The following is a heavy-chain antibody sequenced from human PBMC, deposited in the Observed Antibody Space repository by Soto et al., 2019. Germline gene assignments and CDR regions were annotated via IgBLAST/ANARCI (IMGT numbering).Heavy chain of an antibody. CDR1: GFTFSSYA. D-gene: IGHD6-13*01. CDR3: VKGRIAAAGASFDY. J-gene: IGHJ4*02. V-gene: IGHV3-64D*09. Sequence: GGSLRLSCSASGFTFSSYAMHWVRQAPGKGLEYVSAISSNGGSTYYADSVKGRFTISRGNSKNTLYLQMSSLRAEDAAVYYCVKGRIAAAGASFDYWGQGTLVTVSS. CDR2: ISSNGGST.